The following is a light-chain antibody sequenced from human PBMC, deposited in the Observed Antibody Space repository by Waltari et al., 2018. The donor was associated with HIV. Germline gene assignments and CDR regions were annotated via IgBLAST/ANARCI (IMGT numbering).Light chain of an antibody. Sequence: SYELTQPPSVSVYPGQTAVITCSGDVLPRLYYYWYQQKPGLAHVVVIYKHRERPSGIPERFSGSISGTTVTLTITGVQAADEADYYCQSTDSGGLHVIFGGGTKLTVL. CDR2: KHR. CDR3: QSTDSGGLHVI. J-gene: IGLJ2*01. V-gene: IGLV3-25*03. CDR1: VLPRLY.